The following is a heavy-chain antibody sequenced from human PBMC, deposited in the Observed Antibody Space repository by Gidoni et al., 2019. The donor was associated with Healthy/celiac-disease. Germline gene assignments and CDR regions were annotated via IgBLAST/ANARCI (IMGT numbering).Heavy chain of an antibody. J-gene: IGHJ4*02. CDR2: INHSGST. Sequence: QVQLQQWGAGLLKPSETLSLTCAVYGGSFSGYYWSWIRQPPGKGLEWIGEINHSGSTNYNPSLKSRVTISVDTSKNQFSLKLSSVTAADTAVYYCARGLEQEFDYWGQGTLVTVSS. CDR1: GGSFSGYY. CDR3: ARGLEQEFDY. V-gene: IGHV4-34*01.